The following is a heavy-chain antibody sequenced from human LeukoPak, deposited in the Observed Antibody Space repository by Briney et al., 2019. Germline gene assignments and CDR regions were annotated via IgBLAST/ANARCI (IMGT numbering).Heavy chain of an antibody. CDR2: ISAYNGNT. D-gene: IGHD2-15*01. J-gene: IGHJ4*02. CDR1: GYTFTSYG. CDR3: ARDQDCSGGSCYGY. Sequence: VASVKVSCKASGYTFTSYGMSWVRQAPGQGLEWVGWISAYNGNTNYAQTLQGRVTMTTDTSTSTAYTELRSLRSDDTAVYYCARDQDCSGGSCYGYWGQGTLVTVSS. V-gene: IGHV1-18*01.